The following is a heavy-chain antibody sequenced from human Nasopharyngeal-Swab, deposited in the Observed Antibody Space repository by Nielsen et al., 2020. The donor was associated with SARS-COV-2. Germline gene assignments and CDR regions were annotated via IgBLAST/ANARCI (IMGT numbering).Heavy chain of an antibody. CDR1: GFTFSSYA. J-gene: IGHJ6*02. V-gene: IGHV3-21*05. D-gene: IGHD3-22*01. CDR3: ARAAEYYYDSRALDGMDV. CDR2: ITGTSDFI. Sequence: GGPLRLSCAAFGFTFSSYAMSWVRQAPGKGLEWLSYITGTSDFIRYADSVKGRFTISRDNAKNSLYLRMNSLRAEDTAVYYCARAAEYYYDSRALDGMDVWGQGTTVTVSS.